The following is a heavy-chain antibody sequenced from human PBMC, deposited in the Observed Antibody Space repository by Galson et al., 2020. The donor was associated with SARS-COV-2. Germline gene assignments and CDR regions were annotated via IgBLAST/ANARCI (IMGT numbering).Heavy chain of an antibody. J-gene: IGHJ4*02. V-gene: IGHV3-23*01. CDR3: AKTGGSFYDYTGFYVFDY. Sequence: TGGSLRLSCAASGFTFSTYAMSWVRQAPGKGLEWVSTISGSGGTTFYADSVKGRFTISRDYSKNTLYLQMDSLRAEDTAVYYCAKTGGSFYDYTGFYVFDYWGQGALVTVSS. CDR2: ISGSGGTT. D-gene: IGHD3-22*01. CDR1: GFTFSTYA.